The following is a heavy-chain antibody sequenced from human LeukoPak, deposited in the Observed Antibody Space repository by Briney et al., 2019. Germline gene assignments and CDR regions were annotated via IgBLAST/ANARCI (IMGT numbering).Heavy chain of an antibody. CDR1: GGSISSGGYY. D-gene: IGHD3-10*02. CDR3: ARDRPQITMIGDRYYYYYMDV. V-gene: IGHV4-61*02. CDR2: IYTSGST. Sequence: SQTLSLTCTVSGGSISSGGYYWSWIRQPAGKGLEWIGRIYTSGSTNYNPSLKSRVTISVDTSKNQFSLKLSSVTAADTAVYYCARDRPQITMIGDRYYYYYMDVWGKGTTVTVSS. J-gene: IGHJ6*03.